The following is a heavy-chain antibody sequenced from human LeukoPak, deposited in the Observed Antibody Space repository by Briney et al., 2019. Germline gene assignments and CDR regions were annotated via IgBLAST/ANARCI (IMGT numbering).Heavy chain of an antibody. CDR2: IRFDGSNK. D-gene: IGHD2-21*02. Sequence: GGSLRLSCAASGLTFSSYGMHWVRQAPGKGLECVAFIRFDGSNKYYADSVKGRFTISRDDSKNTLYLQMNGLRAEDTAVYYCAKGNCGGDCYTYYYFYMDVWGKGTTVTVSS. V-gene: IGHV3-30*02. J-gene: IGHJ6*03. CDR1: GLTFSSYG. CDR3: AKGNCGGDCYTYYYFYMDV.